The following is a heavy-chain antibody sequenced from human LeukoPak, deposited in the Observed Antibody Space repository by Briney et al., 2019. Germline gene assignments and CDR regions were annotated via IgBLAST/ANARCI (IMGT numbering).Heavy chain of an antibody. CDR2: IYTSGST. D-gene: IGHD3-9*01. V-gene: IGHV4-61*02. Sequence: PSETLSLTCTVSGGSISSSSYYWSWIRQPAGKGLEWIGRIYTSGSTNYNPSLKSRVTMPVDTSKNQFSLKLSSVTAADTAVYYCARAARYSDWFDYWGQGTLVTVSS. J-gene: IGHJ4*02. CDR1: GGSISSSSYY. CDR3: ARAARYSDWFDY.